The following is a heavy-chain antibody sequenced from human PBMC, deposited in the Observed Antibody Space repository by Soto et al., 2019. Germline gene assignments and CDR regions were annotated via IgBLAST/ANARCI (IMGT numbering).Heavy chain of an antibody. V-gene: IGHV3-23*01. CDR1: GFTFSSYA. Sequence: PGGSLRLSCAASGFTFSSYAMSWVRQAPGKGLEWVSAISGSGGSTYYADSVKGRFTISRDNSKNTLYLQMNSLRAEDTAVYYCAKDWGFIAATHDRSPLRYWGQGTLVTVSS. J-gene: IGHJ4*02. CDR2: ISGSGGST. CDR3: AKDWGFIAATHDRSPLRY. D-gene: IGHD6-13*01.